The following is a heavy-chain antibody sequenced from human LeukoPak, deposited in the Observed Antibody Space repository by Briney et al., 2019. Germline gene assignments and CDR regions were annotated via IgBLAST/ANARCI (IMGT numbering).Heavy chain of an antibody. J-gene: IGHJ4*02. Sequence: ASVKLSFKASGYAFTTCDINWVRQATGQGLEWLGWMNPNSGNTGYAQSFQGRVTMTRDTSISTAYMELSNLRSEDTAIYYCTRGSSGRRDYWGQGTLVSASS. CDR2: MNPNSGNT. D-gene: IGHD6-19*01. CDR1: GYAFTTCD. CDR3: TRGSSGRRDY. V-gene: IGHV1-8*01.